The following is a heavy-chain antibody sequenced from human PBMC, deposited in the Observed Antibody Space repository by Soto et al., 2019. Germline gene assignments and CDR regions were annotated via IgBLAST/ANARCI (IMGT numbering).Heavy chain of an antibody. CDR3: ASWPARVTGTTEEDDAFDI. V-gene: IGHV3-21*01. J-gene: IGHJ3*02. CDR2: ISSSSSYI. CDR1: GFTFSSYS. D-gene: IGHD1-20*01. Sequence: EVQLVESGGGLVKPGGSLRLSCAASGFTFSSYSMNWVRQAPGKGLEWVSSISSSSSYIYYADSVKGRFTISRDNAKNSLYLQMNSLRAEDTAVYYCASWPARVTGTTEEDDAFDIWGQGTMVTVSS.